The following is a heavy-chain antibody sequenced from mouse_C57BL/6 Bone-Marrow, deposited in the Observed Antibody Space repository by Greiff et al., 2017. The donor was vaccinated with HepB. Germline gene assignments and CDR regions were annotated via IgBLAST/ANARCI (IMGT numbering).Heavy chain of an antibody. CDR1: GFTFSSYA. Sequence: EVQLVESGGGLVEPGGSLKLSCAASGFTFSSYAMSWVRQTPEKRLEWVATISDGGSYTYYPDNVKGRFTISRDNAKNNLYLQMSHLKSEDTAMYYCARGKIYFDYWGQGTTLTVSS. J-gene: IGHJ2*01. CDR3: ARGKIYFDY. CDR2: ISDGGSYT. V-gene: IGHV5-4*01.